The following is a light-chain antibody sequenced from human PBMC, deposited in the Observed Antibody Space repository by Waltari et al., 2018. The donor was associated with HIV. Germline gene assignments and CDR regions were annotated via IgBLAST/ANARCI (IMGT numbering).Light chain of an antibody. CDR3: FSYAGNNYLL. Sequence: QSALPQPPSAPGPPGRSVTISSAGTSSDIGLYTFFPWYQHHPGKAPKPMISEVSRRPSGVPDRFSGSKSGNTASRTVSGLQAEDEAAYYCFSYAGNNYLLFGGGTKLTVL. CDR2: EVS. V-gene: IGLV2-8*01. J-gene: IGLJ2*01. CDR1: SSDIGLYTF.